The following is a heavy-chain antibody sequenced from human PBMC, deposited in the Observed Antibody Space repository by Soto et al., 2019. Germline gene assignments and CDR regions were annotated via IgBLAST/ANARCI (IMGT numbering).Heavy chain of an antibody. J-gene: IGHJ4*02. CDR3: ASALDYYDSSFDY. D-gene: IGHD3-22*01. CDR2: INAGNGNT. Sequence: ASVKVSCKASGYTFSSYAMHWVRQAPGQRLEWMGWINAGNGNTKYSQKFQGRVTITGDTSASTAYMELSSLRSEDTAVYYCASALDYYDSSFDYWGQGTLVTVSS. V-gene: IGHV1-3*01. CDR1: GYTFSSYA.